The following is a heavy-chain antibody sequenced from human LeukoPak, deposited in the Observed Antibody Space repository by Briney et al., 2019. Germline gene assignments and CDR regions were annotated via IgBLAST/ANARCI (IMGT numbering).Heavy chain of an antibody. CDR2: IWYDRSNK. J-gene: IGHJ4*02. Sequence: GRSLRLSCAASGFTFSSYGMHWVRQAPGKGLEWVAVIWYDRSNKYYVDSVKGRFTISRDNAKNSLYLQINGLRAEDTAVYYCATSRDGSKYRELSHWGQGTLVTVSS. CDR3: ATSRDGSKYRELSH. V-gene: IGHV3-33*03. CDR1: GFTFSSYG. D-gene: IGHD5-24*01.